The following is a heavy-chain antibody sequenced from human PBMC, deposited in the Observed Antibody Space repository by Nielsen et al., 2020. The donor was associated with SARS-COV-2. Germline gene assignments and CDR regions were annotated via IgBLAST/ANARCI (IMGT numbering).Heavy chain of an antibody. CDR2: IYRSDNS. V-gene: IGHV3-53*01. J-gene: IGHJ3*02. CDR1: GFSVSRYF. D-gene: IGHD1-26*01. Sequence: GESLKISCAASGFSVSRYFMSWVRQAPGKGLEWLSIIYRSDNSYYADSVKGRFTISRDNSNNTLYLQMNSLTGDDTAVYYCASGSGDSLAFDIWGQGTMVIVSS. CDR3: ASGSGDSLAFDI.